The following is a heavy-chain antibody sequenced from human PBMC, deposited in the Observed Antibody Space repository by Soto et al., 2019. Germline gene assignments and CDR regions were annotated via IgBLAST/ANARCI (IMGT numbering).Heavy chain of an antibody. CDR1: GGSFSGYY. D-gene: IGHD6-13*01. V-gene: IGHV4-34*01. CDR2: INHSGST. J-gene: IGHJ6*02. CDR3: ARGRGSSWYVHVGLARYYYGMDV. Sequence: QVQLQQWGAGLLKPSETLSLTCAVYGGSFSGYYWSWIRQPPGKGLEWIGEINHSGSTNYNPSLKSRVTISVDTSKNQFSLKLSSVTAADTAVYYCARGRGSSWYVHVGLARYYYGMDVWGQGTTVTVSS.